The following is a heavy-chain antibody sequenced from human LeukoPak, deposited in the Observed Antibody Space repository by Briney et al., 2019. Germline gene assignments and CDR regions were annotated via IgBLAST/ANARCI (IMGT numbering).Heavy chain of an antibody. CDR1: GFTFSNNG. D-gene: IGHD5-24*01. J-gene: IGHJ4*02. CDR3: ARYSSPKMATTFDY. CDR2: ISSSSSYI. V-gene: IGHV3-21*01. Sequence: PGGSLRLSCAASGFTFSNNGMTWVRQAPGKGLEWVSSISSSSSYIYYADSVKGRFTISRDNAKNSLYLQMNSLRAEDTAVYYCARYSSPKMATTFDYWGQGTLVTVSS.